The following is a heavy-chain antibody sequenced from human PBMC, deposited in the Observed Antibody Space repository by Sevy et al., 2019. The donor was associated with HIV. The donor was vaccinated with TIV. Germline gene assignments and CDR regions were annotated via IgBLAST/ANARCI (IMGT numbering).Heavy chain of an antibody. V-gene: IGHV4-59*01. Sequence: SETLSLTCNVSGDSISSYFWSWFRQPPGKGLEWIGYIYHSGSSEYNPSLRSRVTISIDTSKKYLSMKLTSVTAADTAVYYCARDSAVVPRALVYWGQGTLVTVSS. CDR1: GDSISSYF. CDR3: ARDSAVVPRALVY. J-gene: IGHJ4*02. D-gene: IGHD2-15*01. CDR2: IYHSGSS.